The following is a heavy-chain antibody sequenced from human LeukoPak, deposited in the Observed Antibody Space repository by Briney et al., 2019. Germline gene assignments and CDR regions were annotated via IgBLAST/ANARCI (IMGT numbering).Heavy chain of an antibody. CDR2: IKQDGSEK. V-gene: IGHV3-7*01. D-gene: IGHD6-19*01. CDR1: GFTLSSYW. Sequence: GGSLRLSCAASGFTLSSYWMSWVRQAPRKGLGWVANIKQDGSEKYYVDSVKGRFTISRDNAKNSLYLQMNSLRAEDTAVYYCARDNIAVAGSLDYWGQGTLVTVSS. CDR3: ARDNIAVAGSLDY. J-gene: IGHJ4*02.